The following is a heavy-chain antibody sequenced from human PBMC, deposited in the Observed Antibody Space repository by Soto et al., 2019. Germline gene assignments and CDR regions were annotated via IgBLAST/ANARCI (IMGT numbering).Heavy chain of an antibody. V-gene: IGHV3-72*01. D-gene: IGHD6-19*01. Sequence: EVQLVESGGGLVQPGGFLRLSCGASGLIFSDYHMDWVRQAPGKGLEWVGRIRRKANSYTTEYAASVKGRFTISRDDSKNSLYLQMNSLKSEDTAVYYCAMLGGWSGGSSGMDVWGQGTTVTVSS. CDR3: AMLGGWSGGSSGMDV. J-gene: IGHJ6*02. CDR1: GLIFSDYH. CDR2: IRRKANSYTT.